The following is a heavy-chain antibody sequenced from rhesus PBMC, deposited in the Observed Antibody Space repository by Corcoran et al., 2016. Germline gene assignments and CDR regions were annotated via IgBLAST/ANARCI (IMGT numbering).Heavy chain of an antibody. CDR1: GFTFSDYY. D-gene: IGHD1-38*01. V-gene: IGHV3-178*01. Sequence: EVQLVESGGGLAKPGGSLRLYCAASGFTFSDYYMDWVRLAPGKGLEWVSRISNGGSSTWYADSVKGRFTISRENAKNTLYLQMNSLRAEDTAVYYCASSPGNRFDVWGPGVLVTVSS. CDR2: ISNGGSST. J-gene: IGHJ5-1*01. CDR3: ASSPGNRFDV.